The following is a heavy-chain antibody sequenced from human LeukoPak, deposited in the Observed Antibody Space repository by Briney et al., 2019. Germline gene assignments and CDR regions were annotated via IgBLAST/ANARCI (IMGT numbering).Heavy chain of an antibody. V-gene: IGHV3-23*01. D-gene: IGHD3-9*01. CDR3: AKFRSAGQYTFGWFFDH. J-gene: IGHJ4*02. Sequence: GGFLRLSCAASGFTFSSYAMSWVRQAPGKGLEWVSAISDNGVSTYYADSVKGRFTFSRDNSENTLYLQMNSLRVEDTAVYYCAKFRSAGQYTFGWFFDHWGQGTLVTVSS. CDR2: ISDNGVST. CDR1: GFTFSSYA.